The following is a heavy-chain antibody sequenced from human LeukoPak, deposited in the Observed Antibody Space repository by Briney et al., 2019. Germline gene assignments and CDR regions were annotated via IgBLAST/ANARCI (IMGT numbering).Heavy chain of an antibody. J-gene: IGHJ6*03. CDR2: ISGSGGST. Sequence: GGSLRLSCAASGFTFSNSAMSWVRQAPGKGLEWVSAISGSGGSTYYADSVKGRFTISRDKSKNTLFLQMNSLRAEDTAVYYCAKGPYCSTTSCYLEYYYYMDVWGKGTTVTVSS. CDR3: AKGPYCSTTSCYLEYYYYMDV. D-gene: IGHD2-2*01. V-gene: IGHV3-23*01. CDR1: GFTFSNSA.